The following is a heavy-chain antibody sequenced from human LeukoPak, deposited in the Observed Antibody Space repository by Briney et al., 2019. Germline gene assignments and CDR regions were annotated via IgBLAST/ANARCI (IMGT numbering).Heavy chain of an antibody. D-gene: IGHD5-12*01. J-gene: IGHJ5*02. CDR2: IYHIGTT. Sequence: SETLSLTCAVSGYSISSGYYWVWIRQPPGKGLEWIGSIYHIGTTYYNPSLKSRVIISVDMSKNQFSLKLSSVPAADTAVYFCAREGASGGYDWGWFDPWGQGTLVTVSS. V-gene: IGHV4-38-2*02. CDR3: AREGASGGYDWGWFDP. CDR1: GYSISSGYY.